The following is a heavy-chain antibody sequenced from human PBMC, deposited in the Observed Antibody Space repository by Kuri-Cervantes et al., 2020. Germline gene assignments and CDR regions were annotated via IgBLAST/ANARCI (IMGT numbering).Heavy chain of an antibody. V-gene: IGHV3-7*01. D-gene: IGHD1-26*01. CDR2: IKQDGSEK. Sequence: GGSLRLSCAASGFTVSSNYMSWVRQAPGKGLEWVANIKQDGSEKYYVDSVKGRFTISRDNAKNSLYLQMNSLRAEDTAVYYCARVEGATTYYYYGMDVWGQGTTVTVSS. CDR3: ARVEGATTYYYYGMDV. J-gene: IGHJ6*02. CDR1: GFTVSSNY.